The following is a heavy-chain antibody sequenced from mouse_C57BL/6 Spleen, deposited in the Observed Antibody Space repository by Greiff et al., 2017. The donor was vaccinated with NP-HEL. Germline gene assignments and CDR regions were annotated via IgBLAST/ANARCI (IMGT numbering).Heavy chain of an antibody. J-gene: IGHJ2*01. CDR1: GYSITSGYY. CDR3: ARDYYGSSNYFDY. Sequence: EVQLVESGPGLVKPSQSLSLTCSVTGYSITSGYYWNWIRQFPGNKLEWMGYISYDGSNNYNPSLKNRISITRDTSKNQFFLKLNSVTTEDTATYYCARDYYGSSNYFDYWGQGTTLTVSS. V-gene: IGHV3-6*01. CDR2: ISYDGSN. D-gene: IGHD1-1*01.